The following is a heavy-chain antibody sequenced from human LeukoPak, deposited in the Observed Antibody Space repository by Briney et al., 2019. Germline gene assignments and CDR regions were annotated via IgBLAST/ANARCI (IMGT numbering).Heavy chain of an antibody. CDR2: INPNSGGT. Sequence: ASVKVSCRASGYTFTGYYMHWVRQAPGQGLEWMGWINPNSGGTNYAQKFQGRVTMTRNTSISTAYMELSRLRSDDTAVYYCARDSRWELHNSFDYWGQGTLVTVSS. J-gene: IGHJ4*02. D-gene: IGHD1-26*01. V-gene: IGHV1-2*02. CDR1: GYTFTGYY. CDR3: ARDSRWELHNSFDY.